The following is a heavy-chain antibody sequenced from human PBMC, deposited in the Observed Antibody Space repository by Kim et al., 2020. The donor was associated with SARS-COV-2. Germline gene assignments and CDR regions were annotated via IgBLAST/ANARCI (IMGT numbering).Heavy chain of an antibody. J-gene: IGHJ4*02. Sequence: ADSVKGRFTNSRDNSKSTLDRQMNSLRAEDTAVYYCAKDDGYSSGWYPFDYWGQGTLVTVSS. CDR3: AKDDGYSSGWYPFDY. V-gene: IGHV3-30*02. D-gene: IGHD6-19*01.